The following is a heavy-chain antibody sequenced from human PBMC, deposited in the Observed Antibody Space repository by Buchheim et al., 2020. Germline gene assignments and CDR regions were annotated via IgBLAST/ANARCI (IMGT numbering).Heavy chain of an antibody. V-gene: IGHV3-74*01. CDR2: INTDGTTI. J-gene: IGHJ4*02. CDR3: ARDVIGPYDY. Sequence: EVQLVESGGGLVQPGGSLRLSCAASGFTFSSYWMHWVRQVPGKGLVWVSNINTDGTTIRYADSVKGRFTISRNNPKNTLHPQMNSLRAEDTAVYYCARDVIGPYDYWGQG. CDR1: GFTFSSYW.